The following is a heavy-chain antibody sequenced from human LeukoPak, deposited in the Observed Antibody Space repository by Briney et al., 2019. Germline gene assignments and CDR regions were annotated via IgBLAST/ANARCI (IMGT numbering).Heavy chain of an antibody. J-gene: IGHJ5*02. V-gene: IGHV4-59*01. CDR2: IYYSGST. CDR3: ARSSSWYWRWFDP. D-gene: IGHD6-13*01. CDR1: GGSISSYY. Sequence: PSETLSLTCTVSGGSISSYYWSWIRQPPGKGLEWIGYIYYSGSTNYNPSLKSRVTISVDTSKNQFSLKLSSVTAADTAVYYCARSSSWYWRWFDPWGQGTLVTVSS.